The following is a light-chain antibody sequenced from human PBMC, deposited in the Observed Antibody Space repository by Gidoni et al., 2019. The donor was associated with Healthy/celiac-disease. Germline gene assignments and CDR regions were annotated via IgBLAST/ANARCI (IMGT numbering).Light chain of an antibody. V-gene: IGKV3-20*01. Sequence: IVLTQSPGTLSLSPGERATLSCRASQSVSSTYLAWYQQKPGQAPRLLIYDASSRATGIPDRFSGSGSGTDFTLTISRLEPEDFAVYYCQQYNTSPWTFGQGTKVEI. CDR2: DAS. CDR1: QSVSSTY. CDR3: QQYNTSPWT. J-gene: IGKJ1*01.